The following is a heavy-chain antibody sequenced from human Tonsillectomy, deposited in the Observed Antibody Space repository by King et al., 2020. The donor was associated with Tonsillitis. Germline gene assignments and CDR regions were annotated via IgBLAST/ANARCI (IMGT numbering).Heavy chain of an antibody. CDR1: GYSFTSYW. CDR2: IYPGDSDT. V-gene: IGHV5-51*01. CDR3: ATTMVRGAIKRYYYYGMDV. J-gene: IGHJ6*02. D-gene: IGHD3-10*01. Sequence: QLVQSGAEVKKPGESLKISCKDSGYSFTSYWIGWVRQMPGKGLAWMGIIYPGDSDTRYSPSFQGQVTISADKSISTAYLQWSSLKASDTAMYYCATTMVRGAIKRYYYYGMDVWGQGTTVTVSS.